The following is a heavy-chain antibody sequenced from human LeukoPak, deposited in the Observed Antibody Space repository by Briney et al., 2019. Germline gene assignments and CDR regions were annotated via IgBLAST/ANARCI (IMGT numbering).Heavy chain of an antibody. J-gene: IGHJ4*02. CDR1: GYTFTNHG. V-gene: IGHV1-18*01. CDR3: ARDLSLGRHDDGEPFDS. Sequence: ASVKVSCKTCGYTFTNHGISWVRQAPGQGREWMGWISGYNGNTNYVQKFRGRITMTADTSTSTAYLQLRSLSSDDTALYYCARDLSLGRHDDGEPFDSWGQGTLVTVSS. CDR2: ISGYNGNT. D-gene: IGHD4-17*01.